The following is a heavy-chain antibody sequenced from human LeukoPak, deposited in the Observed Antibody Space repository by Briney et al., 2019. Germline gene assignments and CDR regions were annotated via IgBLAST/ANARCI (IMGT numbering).Heavy chain of an antibody. D-gene: IGHD3-10*01. CDR3: ATDPPPTLIWFGEW. Sequence: SVKVSCKASGGTFSSYAISWVRQAPGQGLEWMGGIIPIFGTANYAQKFQGRVTITADKSTSTAYMELSSLRSEDTAVYYCATDPPPTLIWFGEWWGQGTLVTVSS. CDR1: GGTFSSYA. V-gene: IGHV1-69*06. CDR2: IIPIFGTA. J-gene: IGHJ4*02.